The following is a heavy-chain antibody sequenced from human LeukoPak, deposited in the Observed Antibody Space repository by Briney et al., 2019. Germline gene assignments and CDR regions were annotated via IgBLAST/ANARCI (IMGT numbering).Heavy chain of an antibody. CDR1: GVTVSGNY. D-gene: IGHD3-10*01. V-gene: IGHV3-66*01. Sequence: GGSLRLSSAPSGVTVSGNYMSCVRQAPGRGLEWVSVIYSGGSTYYADSVKGRFTISRDNSKNTLFLQMNSLRARDTAVYDCARGTVTMVDYWGQGTLVTVSS. CDR3: ARGTVTMVDY. CDR2: IYSGGST. J-gene: IGHJ4*02.